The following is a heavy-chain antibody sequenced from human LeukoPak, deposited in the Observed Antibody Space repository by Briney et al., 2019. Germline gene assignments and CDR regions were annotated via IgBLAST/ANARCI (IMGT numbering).Heavy chain of an antibody. J-gene: IGHJ3*02. CDR1: GFTFRSYG. Sequence: GGPLRLSGAASGFTFRSYGMHWVRQAPAKGLEWVAVISYDGSNKYYADSVKGRFTISRDNSKNTLYLQMNSLRAEDTAVCYCAKEPNCYDSSGNDAFDIWGQGTMVTVSS. D-gene: IGHD3-22*01. CDR2: ISYDGSNK. V-gene: IGHV3-30*18. CDR3: AKEPNCYDSSGNDAFDI.